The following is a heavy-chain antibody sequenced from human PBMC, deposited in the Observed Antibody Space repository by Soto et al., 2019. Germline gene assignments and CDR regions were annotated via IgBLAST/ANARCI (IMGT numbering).Heavy chain of an antibody. D-gene: IGHD2-15*01. V-gene: IGHV1-69*13. CDR2: IIPIFGTA. CDR3: ARDVVGYYYGMDV. J-gene: IGHJ6*02. CDR1: GYTFTSYA. Sequence: SVKVSCKASGYTFTSYAMHWVRQAPGQGLEWMGGIIPIFGTANYAQKFQGRVTITADESTSTAYMELSSLRSEDTAVYYCARDVVGYYYGMDVWGQGTTVTVSS.